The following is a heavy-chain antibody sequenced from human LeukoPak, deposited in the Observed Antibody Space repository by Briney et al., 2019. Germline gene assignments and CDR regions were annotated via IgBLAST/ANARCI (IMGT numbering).Heavy chain of an antibody. D-gene: IGHD1-1*01. Sequence: PSVKVSCKASGYTITGYYIHWVRQAPGQGLEWMGWINPNSGDTNYAQKFQGRVTMTRDTSINTAFMELSRLRSDDTAVYYCARDRHWNQGNFDYWGQGTLVTVSS. CDR1: GYTITGYY. J-gene: IGHJ4*02. V-gene: IGHV1-2*02. CDR2: INPNSGDT. CDR3: ARDRHWNQGNFDY.